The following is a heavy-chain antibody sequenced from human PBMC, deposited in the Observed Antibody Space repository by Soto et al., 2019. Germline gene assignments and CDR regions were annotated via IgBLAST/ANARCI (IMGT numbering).Heavy chain of an antibody. D-gene: IGHD6-19*01. V-gene: IGHV1-69*12. CDR1: GGTFRTYA. Sequence: QVQLLQSGAEVKKPGSSVRVSCEASGGTFRTYAISWVRQAPGQGLEWMGEIIPIFGTVNYAQKFQGRVTITADESTTTVYMDLRSLRSEDTAVYYCAKGAVAGTPTSYYYYGMDCWGQGNRVNVSS. J-gene: IGHJ6*01. CDR2: IIPIFGTV. CDR3: AKGAVAGTPTSYYYYGMDC.